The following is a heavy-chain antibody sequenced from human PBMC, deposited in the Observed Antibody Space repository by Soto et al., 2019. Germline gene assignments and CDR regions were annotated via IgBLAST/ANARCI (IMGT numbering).Heavy chain of an antibody. V-gene: IGHV3-23*01. CDR2: ISSNGGRT. CDR3: AKDLHWYGMDV. J-gene: IGHJ6*02. CDR1: GFTFGNYF. D-gene: IGHD1-1*01. Sequence: EVQLLESGGGLVQPGESLRLSCAASGFTFGNYFMNWVRQAPGKGLEWVSDISSNGGRTHCADSVRGRFTISRDNSRNTLYLQMSSLRAEDTALYYCAKDLHWYGMDVWGQGTTVTVSS.